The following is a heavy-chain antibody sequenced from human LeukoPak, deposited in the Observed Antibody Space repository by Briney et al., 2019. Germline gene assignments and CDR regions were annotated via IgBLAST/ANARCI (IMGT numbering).Heavy chain of an antibody. V-gene: IGHV3-48*04. CDR1: GFTFSSYS. CDR3: ARVETLYYYDSSGYLRY. J-gene: IGHJ4*02. CDR2: ISSSSSTI. Sequence: GGSLRLSCAASGFTFSSYSMNRVRQAPGKWLEWVSYISSSSSTIYYADSVKGRFTISRDNAKNSLYLQMNSLRAEDTAVYYCARVETLYYYDSSGYLRYWGQGTLVTVSS. D-gene: IGHD3-22*01.